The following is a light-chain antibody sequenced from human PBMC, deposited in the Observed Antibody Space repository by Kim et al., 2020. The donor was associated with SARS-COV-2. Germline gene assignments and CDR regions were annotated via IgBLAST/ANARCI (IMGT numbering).Light chain of an antibody. CDR3: QKYNGAPWT. J-gene: IGKJ1*01. CDR2: DAS. Sequence: DIQMTQSPSSLSASVGDRVTITCRASQGISSYVAWYQQKPGEVPRLLIYDASALQSGVPSRFSGSGSGTDFTLTISGLQPEDVATYYCQKYNGAPWTFGQGTKVDIK. CDR1: QGISSY. V-gene: IGKV1-27*01.